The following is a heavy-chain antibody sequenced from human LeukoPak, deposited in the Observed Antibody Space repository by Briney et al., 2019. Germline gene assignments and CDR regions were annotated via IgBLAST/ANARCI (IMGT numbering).Heavy chain of an antibody. J-gene: IGHJ5*02. D-gene: IGHD6-19*01. Sequence: SETLSLTCTVSGGSISSSSYYWGWIRQPPGKGLEWIGSIYYSGSTYYNPSLKSRATISVDTSKNQFSLKLSSVTAADTAVYYCARLESIAVASSEVWFDPWGQGTLVTVSS. CDR1: GGSISSSSYY. CDR3: ARLESIAVASSEVWFDP. CDR2: IYYSGST. V-gene: IGHV4-39*01.